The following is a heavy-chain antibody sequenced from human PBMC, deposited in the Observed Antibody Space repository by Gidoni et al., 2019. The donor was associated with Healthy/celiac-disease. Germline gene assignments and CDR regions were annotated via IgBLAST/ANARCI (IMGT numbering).Heavy chain of an antibody. J-gene: IGHJ3*02. V-gene: IGHV3-21*01. Sequence: EVQLVESGGGLVKPGGSLRLSCAASGFTFSSYTLNWVRQAPGKGQEWVSSIISSSSYIYYADSMKSRFTISRDNAKNSLYLQMNSLSAEDTAVYYCASPLYCSGGSCYSDDAFDIWGQGTMVTVSS. D-gene: IGHD2-15*01. CDR2: IISSSSYI. CDR1: GFTFSSYT. CDR3: ASPLYCSGGSCYSDDAFDI.